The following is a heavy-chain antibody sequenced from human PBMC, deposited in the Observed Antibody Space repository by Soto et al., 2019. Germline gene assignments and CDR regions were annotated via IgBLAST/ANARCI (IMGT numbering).Heavy chain of an antibody. D-gene: IGHD3-3*01. CDR2: FSGSGGSP. Sequence: EVQWLESGGGLVQPGGSLRLSCAAAGFTFSNYALTWVRQSPVKGLEWVSTFSGSGGSPYYADSVRGRFTISRDNSKNTLFLQMNSLRVEDTAIYYCSRDWTVDTCTCLDVCGQGTTVSVSS. CDR1: GFTFSNYA. J-gene: IGHJ6*02. V-gene: IGHV3-23*01. CDR3: SRDWTVDTCTCLDV.